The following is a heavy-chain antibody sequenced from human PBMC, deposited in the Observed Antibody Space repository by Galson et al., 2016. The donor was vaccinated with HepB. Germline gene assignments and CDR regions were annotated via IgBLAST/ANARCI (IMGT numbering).Heavy chain of an antibody. CDR2: INDSGSV. J-gene: IGHJ1*01. CDR3: ARGYPLVSVTLNIRVEYIQH. D-gene: IGHD1/OR15-1a*01. V-gene: IGHV4-34*01. Sequence: LRLSCAASGFTFVGYVMTWVRQAPGKGLEWIGEINDSGSVNYNPSLKSRVTISVDTSKNQFSLNLTSVTAADTAVYYCARGYPLVSVTLNIRVEYIQHWGQGTLVTVSS. CDR1: GFTFVGYV.